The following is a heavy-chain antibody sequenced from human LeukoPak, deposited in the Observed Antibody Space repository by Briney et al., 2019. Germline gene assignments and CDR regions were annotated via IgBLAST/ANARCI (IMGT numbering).Heavy chain of an antibody. CDR3: ARDFGGLPDY. CDR2: IYTSGST. V-gene: IGHV4-61*02. J-gene: IGHJ4*02. D-gene: IGHD3-3*01. CDR1: GGSISSGSYY. Sequence: SETLSLTCTVSGGSISSGSYYWSWIRQPAGKGLEWIGRIYTSGSTNYNPSLKSRVTISVDTSKNQFSLKLSSVTAADTAVYYCARDFGGLPDYWGQGTLVTVSS.